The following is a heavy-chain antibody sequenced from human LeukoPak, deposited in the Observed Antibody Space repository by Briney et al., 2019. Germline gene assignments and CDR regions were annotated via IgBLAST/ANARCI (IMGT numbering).Heavy chain of an antibody. J-gene: IGHJ6*02. D-gene: IGHD3-9*01. CDR1: GYTFTGYY. CDR3: AKASGAYYDILTGYSHYYYYGMDV. CDR2: INPNSGGT. V-gene: IGHV1-2*02. Sequence: GGSLRLSCAASGYTFTGYYMHWVRQAPGQGLEWMGWINPNSGGTNYAQKFQGRVTMTRDTSISTAYMELSRLRSDDTAVYYCAKASGAYYDILTGYSHYYYYGMDVWGQGTTVTVSS.